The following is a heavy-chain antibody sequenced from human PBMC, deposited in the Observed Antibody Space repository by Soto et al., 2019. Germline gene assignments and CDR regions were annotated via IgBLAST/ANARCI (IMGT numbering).Heavy chain of an antibody. D-gene: IGHD2-21*01. V-gene: IGHV1-69*13. CDR3: ARAHRIWSDDYHYGMDV. Sequence: GSSVKVSCKASGGPFRSYAIRWVRQVPGQGLEWMGGIIPIFGTENYAQKFQGRVTITADESTSTAYMELSSLRSEDTPVYSCARAHRIWSDDYHYGMDVWGQGTSVTFSS. J-gene: IGHJ6*02. CDR1: GGPFRSYA. CDR2: IIPIFGTE.